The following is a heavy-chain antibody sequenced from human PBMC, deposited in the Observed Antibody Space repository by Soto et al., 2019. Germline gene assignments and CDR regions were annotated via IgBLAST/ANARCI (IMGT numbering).Heavy chain of an antibody. D-gene: IGHD3-3*01. CDR3: ASYHYYDFWVGSRHYMDA. CDR2: INHSGST. Sequence: QVHLEQWGAGLLKPSETLSLTCAVYGGSLSGYFWSWVRQPPGKGLEWIREINHSGSTNYNPSLKSRVTISADTSKHQFSLRLSSVTAADSAIYYCASYHYYDFWVGSRHYMDAWGRGTTVTVSS. V-gene: IGHV4-34*01. CDR1: GGSLSGYF. J-gene: IGHJ6*03.